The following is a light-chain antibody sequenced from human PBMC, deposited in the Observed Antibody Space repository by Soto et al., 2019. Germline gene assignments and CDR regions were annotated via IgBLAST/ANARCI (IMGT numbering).Light chain of an antibody. V-gene: IGKV3-20*01. CDR2: DAS. Sequence: EIVLTQSPGTLSLSPGERATLSCRASQSVSANYLAWYQQEPGQAPRLLIYDASSRATGIPDRFSGSGSGTDFTLTISRLVPEDFAVYYCQQYGTSPWTFGQGTKVDI. CDR1: QSVSANY. J-gene: IGKJ1*01. CDR3: QQYGTSPWT.